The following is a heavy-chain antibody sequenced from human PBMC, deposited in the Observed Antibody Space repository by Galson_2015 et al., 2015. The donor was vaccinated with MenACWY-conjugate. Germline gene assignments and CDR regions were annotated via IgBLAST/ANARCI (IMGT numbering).Heavy chain of an antibody. CDR1: GASISSSSYY. D-gene: IGHD5-12*01. Sequence: ETLSLTCTVSGASISSSSYYWGWIRQPPGKGLEWIGNIYYNGSTCYNPSLKSRVTISVDTSKNQFSLRLSSVTASDTAVYYCTRLRISTYSDRFDYWGQGSLVTVSS. CDR3: TRLRISTYSDRFDY. CDR2: IYYNGST. V-gene: IGHV4-39*01. J-gene: IGHJ4*02.